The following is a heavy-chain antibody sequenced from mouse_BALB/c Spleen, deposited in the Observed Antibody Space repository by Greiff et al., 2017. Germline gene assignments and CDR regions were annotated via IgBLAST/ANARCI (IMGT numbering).Heavy chain of an antibody. V-gene: IGHV1-87*01. CDR3: ARWLPYYYAMDY. J-gene: IGHJ4*01. D-gene: IGHD2-3*01. CDR1: GYTFTSSW. Sequence: QVQLQQSGAELARPGASVKLSCKASGYTFTSSWMQWVKQRPGQGLEWIGAIYPGDGDTRYTQKFKGKATLTADKSSSTAYMQLSSLASEDSAVYYCARWLPYYYAMDYWGQGTSVTVSS. CDR2: IYPGDGDT.